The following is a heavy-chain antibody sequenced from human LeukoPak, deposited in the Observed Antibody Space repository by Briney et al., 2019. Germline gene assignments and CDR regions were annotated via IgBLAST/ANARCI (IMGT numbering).Heavy chain of an antibody. D-gene: IGHD3-22*01. CDR3: ARELDFYDSSGYYYWFDP. V-gene: IGHV4-59*11. CDR1: GVSIYSHY. Sequence: PSETLPLTCSVSGVSIYSHYWSWIRQAPGKGLGWIGYIYYRGSTNYNPSLKSRVTISVDTSKNQFSLKLSSVTAADTAVYYCARELDFYDSSGYYYWFDPWGQGTLVTVSS. CDR2: IYYRGST. J-gene: IGHJ5*02.